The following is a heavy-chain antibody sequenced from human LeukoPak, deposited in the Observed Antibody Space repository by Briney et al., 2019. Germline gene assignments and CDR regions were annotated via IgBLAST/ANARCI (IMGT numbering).Heavy chain of an antibody. V-gene: IGHV3-53*01. CDR1: GFIFSDHY. Sequence: GGSLRLSCAASGFIFSDHYMDWVRQAPGKGLEWVSIIHSDGKTYYSDSVKGRFTISRDNSKNTLYLQMNSLRTEDTAVYYCARGGAFDIWGQGTMVTVSS. J-gene: IGHJ3*02. D-gene: IGHD3-10*01. CDR3: ARGGAFDI. CDR2: IHSDGKT.